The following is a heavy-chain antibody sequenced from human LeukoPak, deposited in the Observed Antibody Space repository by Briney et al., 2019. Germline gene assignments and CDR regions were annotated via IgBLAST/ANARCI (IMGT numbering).Heavy chain of an antibody. Sequence: PSETLSLTCTVSGGSISSSSYYWGWIRQPPGKGLEWIGSIYYSGSTYYNPSLKSRVTISVDTSKSQFSLKLSSVTAADTAVYYCARHGYDSSGYYSYYFDYWGQGTLVTVSS. V-gene: IGHV4-39*01. J-gene: IGHJ4*02. D-gene: IGHD3-22*01. CDR3: ARHGYDSSGYYSYYFDY. CDR2: IYYSGST. CDR1: GGSISSSSYY.